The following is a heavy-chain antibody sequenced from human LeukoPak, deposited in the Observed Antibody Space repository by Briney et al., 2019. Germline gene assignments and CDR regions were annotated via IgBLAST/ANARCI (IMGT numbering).Heavy chain of an antibody. D-gene: IGHD3-10*01. Sequence: SETLSLTCTVSGGSISSYYWSWIRQPPGKGLEWIGYIYTSGSTNYNPSLKGRVTISVDTSKNQFSLKLSSVTAADTAVYYCARHIATMVRGVLYNWFDPWGQGTLVTVSS. CDR1: GGSISSYY. CDR3: ARHIATMVRGVLYNWFDP. CDR2: IYTSGST. J-gene: IGHJ5*02. V-gene: IGHV4-4*09.